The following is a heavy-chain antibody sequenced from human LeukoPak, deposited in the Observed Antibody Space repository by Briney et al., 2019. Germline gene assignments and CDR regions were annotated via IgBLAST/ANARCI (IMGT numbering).Heavy chain of an antibody. J-gene: IGHJ2*01. CDR3: ARALVRATMVWYFDL. D-gene: IGHD5-12*01. CDR2: ISHSGST. V-gene: IGHV4-34*01. Sequence: SSETLSLTCTVSGGSISSYHWSWIRQPPGKGLEWIGEISHSGSTNYSPSLKSRVTISVDTSKNQFSLNLSSVTAADTAVYYCARALVRATMVWYFDLWGRGTLVTVSS. CDR1: GGSISSYH.